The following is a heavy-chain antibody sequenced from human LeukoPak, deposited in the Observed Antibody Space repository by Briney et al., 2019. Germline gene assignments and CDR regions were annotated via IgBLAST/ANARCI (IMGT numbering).Heavy chain of an antibody. V-gene: IGHV3-23*01. CDR1: GFSFSNYA. Sequence: PGGSLRLSCVPSGFSFSNYAMSWVRQAPGKGLEWVSSISGSGGSTHYVDSVKGRFTISRDNTKNTLYLQMNSLRAEDTAVYYCAKSSYYDASGYYREYYFDSWGQGTLVTVSS. CDR2: ISGSGGST. J-gene: IGHJ4*02. D-gene: IGHD3-22*01. CDR3: AKSSYYDASGYYREYYFDS.